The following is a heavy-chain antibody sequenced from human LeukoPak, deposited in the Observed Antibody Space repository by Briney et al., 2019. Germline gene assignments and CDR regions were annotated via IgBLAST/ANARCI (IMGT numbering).Heavy chain of an antibody. CDR2: INPNSGGT. J-gene: IGHJ5*02. D-gene: IGHD5-18*01. V-gene: IGHV1-2*02. CDR3: ATFGDVRVDTAMVERPGQLHWFDP. CDR1: GYTFTGYD. Sequence: ASVKVSCKASGYTFTGYDMHWVRQAPGQGLEWMGWINPNSGGTNYSQKFQGRVTMTRDTSISTAYMELSRLRSDDAAVYYCATFGDVRVDTAMVERPGQLHWFDPWGQGTLVTVSS.